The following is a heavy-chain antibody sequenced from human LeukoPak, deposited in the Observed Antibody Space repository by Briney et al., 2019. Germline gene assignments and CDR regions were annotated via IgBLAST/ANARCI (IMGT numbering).Heavy chain of an antibody. J-gene: IGHJ4*02. CDR1: GGSISSGDYS. CDR2: IYHSGST. V-gene: IGHV4-30-2*01. D-gene: IGHD3-3*01. CDR3: ARGVTIFGVVIPQRYYFDY. Sequence: SETLSLTCTVSGGSISSGDYSWSWIRQPPGKGLEWIGYIYHSGSTYYNPSLKSRVTISVDRSKNQFSLKLSSVTAADTAVYYCARGVTIFGVVIPQRYYFDYWGQGTLVTVSS.